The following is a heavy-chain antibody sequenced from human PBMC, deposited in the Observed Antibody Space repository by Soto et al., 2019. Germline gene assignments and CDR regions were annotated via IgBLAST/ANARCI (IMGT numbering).Heavy chain of an antibody. D-gene: IGHD5-18*01. CDR3: ARAGRDYSRSFIQLWRTGMDV. CDR1: GYTFTSYY. V-gene: IGHV1-46*01. CDR2: INPSGGST. J-gene: IGHJ6*02. Sequence: ASVKVSCKASGYTFTSYYMHWVRQAPGQGLEWMGIINPSGGSTSYAQKFQGRVTMTRDTSTSTVYMELSSLRSEDTAVYYCARAGRDYSRSFIQLWRTGMDVWGQGTTAPVSS.